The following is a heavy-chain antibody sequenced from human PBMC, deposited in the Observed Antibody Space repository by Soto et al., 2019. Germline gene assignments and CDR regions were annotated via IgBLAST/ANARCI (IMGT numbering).Heavy chain of an antibody. CDR3: ARDKIQQLVDGGIYYCYGMDV. V-gene: IGHV1-69*01. Sequence: QVQLVQSGAEVKKPGSSVKVSCKASGGTFSSYAISWVRQAPGQGLEWMGGIIPIFGTANYAQKFQGRVTITADESTSTAYMELSSLRSEDTAVYYCARDKIQQLVDGGIYYCYGMDVWGQGTTVAVSS. J-gene: IGHJ6*02. D-gene: IGHD6-6*01. CDR1: GGTFSSYA. CDR2: IIPIFGTA.